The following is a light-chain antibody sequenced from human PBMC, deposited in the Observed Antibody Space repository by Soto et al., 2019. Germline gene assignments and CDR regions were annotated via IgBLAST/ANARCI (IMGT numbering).Light chain of an antibody. CDR3: QQRSAGVT. V-gene: IGKV3-11*01. J-gene: IGKJ5*01. CDR2: DAS. Sequence: IVLTQSPATLSLSPGERATLSCRASQSVSSYLAWYQQKPGQAPRLLIYDASNRATAIPGRFSGSGSGTDFTLTISSLEPEDSAVYYCQQRSAGVTFGQGTRLEIK. CDR1: QSVSSY.